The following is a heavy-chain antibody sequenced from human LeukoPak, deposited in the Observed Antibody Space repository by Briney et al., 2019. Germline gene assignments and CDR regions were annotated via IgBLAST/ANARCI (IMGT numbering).Heavy chain of an antibody. CDR2: IWYEGSNK. J-gene: IGHJ6*02. CDR1: GFTFSSYG. V-gene: IGHV3-33*01. D-gene: IGHD2-2*01. CDR3: ARDDIVVVPAAHTSPLDYYYGMDV. Sequence: GRSLRLSCAASGFTFSSYGMHWVRQAPGKGLEWVAVIWYEGSNKYYADSVKGRFTISRDNSKNTLYLQMNSLRAEDTAVYYCARDDIVVVPAAHTSPLDYYYGMDVWGQGTTVTVSS.